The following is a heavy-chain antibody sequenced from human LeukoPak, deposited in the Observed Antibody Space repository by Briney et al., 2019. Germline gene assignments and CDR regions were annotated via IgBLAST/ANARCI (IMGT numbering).Heavy chain of an antibody. CDR3: ATVRRYSSRLRFDP. CDR2: IIPIFGTA. CDR1: GGTFSSYA. D-gene: IGHD6-13*01. J-gene: IGHJ5*02. V-gene: IGHV1-69*06. Sequence: ASVKVSCKASGGTFSSYAISWVRQAPGQGLEWMGGIIPIFGTANYAQKFQGRVTITADKSTSTAYMELSSVTAADTAVYYCATVRRYSSRLRFDPWGQGTLVTVSS.